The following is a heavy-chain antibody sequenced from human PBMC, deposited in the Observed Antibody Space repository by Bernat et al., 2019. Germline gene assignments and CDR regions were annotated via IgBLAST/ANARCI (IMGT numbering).Heavy chain of an antibody. D-gene: IGHD2-21*01. CDR2: IYYSGST. CDR3: ARHRAGVRYYFDY. CDR1: GGSISSSSYY. Sequence: QLQLQESGPGLVKPSETLSLTCTVSGGSISSSSYYWGWIRQPPGKGLEWIGSIYYSGSTYYNPSLKNRVTISVATSKNQFSLKLSSVTAADTAVYYCARHRAGVRYYFDYWGQGTLVTVSS. V-gene: IGHV4-39*01. J-gene: IGHJ4*02.